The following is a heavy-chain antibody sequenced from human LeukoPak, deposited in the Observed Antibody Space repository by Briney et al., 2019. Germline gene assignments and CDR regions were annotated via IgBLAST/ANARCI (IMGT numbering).Heavy chain of an antibody. CDR2: IIPIFGTA. Sequence: GASVKVSCKASGGTFSSYAISWVRQAPGQGLEWMGGIIPIFGTANYAQKFQGRVTITADESTSTAYMELSSLRSEETAVYYCARDYYDSNGYYWDYWGRGTLVTVSS. D-gene: IGHD3-22*01. CDR1: GGTFSSYA. J-gene: IGHJ4*02. CDR3: ARDYYDSNGYYWDY. V-gene: IGHV1-69*13.